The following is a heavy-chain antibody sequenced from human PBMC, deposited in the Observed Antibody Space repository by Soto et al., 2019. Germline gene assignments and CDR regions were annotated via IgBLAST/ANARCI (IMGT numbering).Heavy chain of an antibody. CDR1: GFTFSNTW. CDR3: TTAPPRGAPVHNWFDP. CDR2: IKSKSDGGTT. J-gene: IGHJ5*02. Sequence: GGSLRLSCAASGFTFSNTWMNWVRQAPGKGLEWVGRIKSKSDGGTTDYAAPVRGRFTISGDDSKNTLFLQMNSLKTEDTAVYYCTTAPPRGAPVHNWFDPWGQGTLVTVSS. D-gene: IGHD1-26*01. V-gene: IGHV3-15*07.